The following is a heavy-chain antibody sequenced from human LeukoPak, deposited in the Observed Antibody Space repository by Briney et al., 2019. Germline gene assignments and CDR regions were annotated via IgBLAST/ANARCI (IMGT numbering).Heavy chain of an antibody. CDR3: ARGDSIYYDNSGYGAFEY. CDR1: GYTFSGYY. J-gene: IGHJ4*02. CDR2: INPNSDGT. V-gene: IGHV1-2*02. Sequence: AAVKVSCKTSGYTFSGYYMHWVRQAPGQGLEWMGWINPNSDGTNYAQRFQGRVTMTRDTSIRTAYMDLSRLRSDDTAVYYCARGDSIYYDNSGYGAFEYWGQETLVTVSS. D-gene: IGHD3-22*01.